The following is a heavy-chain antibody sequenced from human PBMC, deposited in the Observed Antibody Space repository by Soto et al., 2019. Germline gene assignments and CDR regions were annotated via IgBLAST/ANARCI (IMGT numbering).Heavy chain of an antibody. CDR1: GYTFTRYT. Sequence: QVQLVQSGAEVKKPGASVKISYKASGYTFTRYTMNCVRQAPGKRLEWMGWINPDNGNTKSSQKFQDRLIITRETSASTAYMYLSSLRSEDTAVYYCARGIATGQLDPWGQGTLVTVSS. V-gene: IGHV1-3*01. CDR2: INPDNGNT. CDR3: ARGIATGQLDP. J-gene: IGHJ5*02. D-gene: IGHD2-15*01.